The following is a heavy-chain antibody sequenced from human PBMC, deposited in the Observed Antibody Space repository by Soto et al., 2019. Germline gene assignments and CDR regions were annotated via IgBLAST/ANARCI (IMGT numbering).Heavy chain of an antibody. D-gene: IGHD5-18*01. CDR1: GFTFSSYS. J-gene: IGHJ4*02. V-gene: IGHV3-21*01. CDR3: ARDQPGYSYGYGLGY. Sequence: EVQLVESGGGLVKPGGSLRLSCAASGFTFSSYSMNWVRQAPGKGLEWVASISSSSSYIYYADAVKGRFTISRDNAKNSLYLQMNSLRAEDTDVYYCARDQPGYSYGYGLGYWGQGTLVPVSS. CDR2: ISSSSSYI.